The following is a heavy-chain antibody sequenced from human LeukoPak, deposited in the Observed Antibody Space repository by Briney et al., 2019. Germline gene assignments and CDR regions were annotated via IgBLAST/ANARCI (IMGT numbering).Heavy chain of an antibody. CDR1: GDSISTYY. D-gene: IGHD3-22*01. Sequence: SETLSLTCTVSGDSISTYYWTWIRQSPGKGLEWIGYIYYSGSTNYNPSLKSRVTISVDTSKNHFSLKLTSVTAADTAVYYCARGVGSGYTDEWGRGTLVTVSS. V-gene: IGHV4-59*01. J-gene: IGHJ4*02. CDR2: IYYSGST. CDR3: ARGVGSGYTDE.